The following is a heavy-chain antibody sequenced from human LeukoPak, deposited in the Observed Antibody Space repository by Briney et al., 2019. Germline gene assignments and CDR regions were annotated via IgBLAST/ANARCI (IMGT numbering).Heavy chain of an antibody. J-gene: IGHJ3*02. D-gene: IGHD3-22*01. Sequence: GGSLRLSCAASGFTFSSYGMSWVRQAPGKGLEWVSAISGSGGSTYYADSVKGRFTISRDNSKNTLYLQMNSLRAEDTAVYYCARDLWYYYDSSGYYYAAFDIWGQGTMVTVSS. V-gene: IGHV3-23*01. CDR1: GFTFSSYG. CDR3: ARDLWYYYDSSGYYYAAFDI. CDR2: ISGSGGST.